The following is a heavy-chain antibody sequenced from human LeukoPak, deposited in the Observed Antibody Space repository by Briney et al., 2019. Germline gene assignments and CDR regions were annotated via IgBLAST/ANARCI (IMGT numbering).Heavy chain of an antibody. Sequence: PGGSLRLSCAASGFTFSSYAMSWVRQAPGKGLEWVSAISGSGGSTYYADSVKGRFTISRDNSRNTLYLQMNSLRAEDTAVYYCAKGAYYYDSSGYFDYWGQGTLVTVSS. CDR3: AKGAYYYDSSGYFDY. V-gene: IGHV3-23*01. CDR1: GFTFSSYA. D-gene: IGHD3-22*01. J-gene: IGHJ4*02. CDR2: ISGSGGST.